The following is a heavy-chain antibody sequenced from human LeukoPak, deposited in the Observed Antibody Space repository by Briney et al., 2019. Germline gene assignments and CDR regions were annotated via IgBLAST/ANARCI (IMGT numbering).Heavy chain of an antibody. CDR1: GFTFSSYS. CDR3: ARTFGSSGVDY. J-gene: IGHJ4*02. Sequence: GGSLRLSCAASGFTFSSYSMNWVHQAPGKGLEWVSSISSSSSYIYYADSVKGRFTISRDNAKNSLYLQMNSLRAEDTAVYYCARTFGSSGVDYWGQGTLVTVSS. D-gene: IGHD6-6*01. CDR2: ISSSSSYI. V-gene: IGHV3-21*01.